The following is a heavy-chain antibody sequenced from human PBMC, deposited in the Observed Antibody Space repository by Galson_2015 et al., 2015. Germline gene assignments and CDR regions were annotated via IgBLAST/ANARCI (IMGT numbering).Heavy chain of an antibody. CDR3: ARTTITFGGVIVTPLLDY. CDR1: GFSLSTSGMC. Sequence: PALVKPTPTLTLTCTFSGFSLSTSGMCVSWIRQPPGKALEWLALIDWDDDKYYSTSLKTRLTISKDTSKNQVVLTMTNMDPVDTATYYCARTTITFGGVIVTPLLDYWGQGTLVTVSS. J-gene: IGHJ4*02. CDR2: IDWDDDK. V-gene: IGHV2-70*01. D-gene: IGHD3-16*02.